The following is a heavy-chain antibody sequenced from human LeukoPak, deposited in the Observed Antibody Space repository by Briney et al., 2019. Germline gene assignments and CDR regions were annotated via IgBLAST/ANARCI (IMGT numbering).Heavy chain of an antibody. J-gene: IGHJ4*02. CDR3: ARDIVTSYYDSPDNY. D-gene: IGHD3-10*01. CDR1: GRSFSGYY. V-gene: IGHV4-34*01. Sequence: PSETLSRTCAVYGRSFSGYYWSWIRQPPGKGLEWIGEINHSGSTNYNPSLKSRVTISVDTSKNQFSLKLSSVTAADTAVYYCARDIVTSYYDSPDNYWGQGTLVTVSS. CDR2: INHSGST.